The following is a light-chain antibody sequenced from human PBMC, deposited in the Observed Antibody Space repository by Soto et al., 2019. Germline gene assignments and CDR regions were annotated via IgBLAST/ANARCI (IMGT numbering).Light chain of an antibody. Sequence: EIVLTQSPGTLSLSPGKRATLSCRASQSVSSSYLAWYRQKPGQAPRLLIYGASSRATGIPDRFSGSGSGTDFTLTISRLEPEDFAVYYCQQYGSSPYTFGQGTRLEIK. J-gene: IGKJ2*01. CDR3: QQYGSSPYT. CDR2: GAS. V-gene: IGKV3-20*01. CDR1: QSVSSSY.